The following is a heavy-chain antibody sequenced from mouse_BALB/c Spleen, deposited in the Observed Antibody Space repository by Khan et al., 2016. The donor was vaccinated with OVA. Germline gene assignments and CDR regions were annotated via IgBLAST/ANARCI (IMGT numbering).Heavy chain of an antibody. Sequence: VQLKESGPGLVKPSQSLSLTCTVTGYSITSDYAWNWIRQFPGNKLEWMGYISSSGSTNYNPALKSRISITRDTSKNQFFLQLNSVTTEDTATXYRARDGSRYNFAMDYWGSGTSVTVSS. CDR2: ISSSGST. CDR1: GYSITSDYA. J-gene: IGHJ4*01. CDR3: ARDGSRYNFAMDY. D-gene: IGHD2-3*01. V-gene: IGHV3-2*02.